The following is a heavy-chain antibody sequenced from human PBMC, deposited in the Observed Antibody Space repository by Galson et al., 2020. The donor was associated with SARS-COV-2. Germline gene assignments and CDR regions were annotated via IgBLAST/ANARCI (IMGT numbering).Heavy chain of an antibody. CDR3: ARGRYPRADGILLWMYRIASSGVFDS. Sequence: PSETLSLTCAVYGGTFSGYYWNWIRQSPGKGLAWIGEINDRARTNYNPSLKSRVGISVDTSKQQFSLKLSSVTAADTAVYHCARGRYPRADGILLWMYRIASSGVFDSWSQGTRVTVSS. CDR2: INDRART. D-gene: IGHD6-13*01. V-gene: IGHV4-34*01. J-gene: IGHJ4*02. CDR1: GGTFSGYY.